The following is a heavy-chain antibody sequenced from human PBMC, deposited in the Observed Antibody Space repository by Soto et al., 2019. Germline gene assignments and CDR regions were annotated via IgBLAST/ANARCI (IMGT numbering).Heavy chain of an antibody. D-gene: IGHD2-21*02. Sequence: QVQLVQSGAEEKKPGASVKVSCKASGYTFTSYAMHWVRQAPGQRLEWMGWINAGNGNTKYSQKFQGRVTITRDTPASTAYMELSSLRSEDTAVYYSARSIVVVTALDYWGQGTLVTVSS. CDR2: INAGNGNT. CDR1: GYTFTSYA. J-gene: IGHJ4*02. CDR3: ARSIVVVTALDY. V-gene: IGHV1-3*05.